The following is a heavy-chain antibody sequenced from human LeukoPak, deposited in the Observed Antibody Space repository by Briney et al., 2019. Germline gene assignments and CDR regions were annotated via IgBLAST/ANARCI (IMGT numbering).Heavy chain of an antibody. D-gene: IGHD3-10*01. Sequence: ASVKVSCKASGGTFSSYAISWVRQAPGQGLEWMGRINPNLGIANYAQKFQGRVTITADKTTSTAYMELSSLRSEDTAVYYCARDTWMVRGVSNWFDPWGQGTLVTVSS. V-gene: IGHV1-69*10. CDR3: ARDTWMVRGVSNWFDP. J-gene: IGHJ5*02. CDR1: GGTFSSYA. CDR2: INPNLGIA.